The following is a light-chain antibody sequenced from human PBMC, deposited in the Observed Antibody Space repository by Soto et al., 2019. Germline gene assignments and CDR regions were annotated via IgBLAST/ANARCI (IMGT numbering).Light chain of an antibody. CDR1: QSVLYSSNNKNY. CDR3: QQYYGSPPRT. CDR2: WAS. J-gene: IGKJ1*01. Sequence: DIVMTQSPDSLAVSLGERATINCKSSQSVLYSSNNKNYLAWYQQKPGQPPKLLISWASTREFGVPDRFSGSGSGTDFTLTIISLQAEDVAVYYCQQYYGSPPRTFGQGTKVEIK. V-gene: IGKV4-1*01.